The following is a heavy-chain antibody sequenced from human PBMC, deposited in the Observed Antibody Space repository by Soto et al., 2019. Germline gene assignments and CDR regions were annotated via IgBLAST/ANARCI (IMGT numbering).Heavy chain of an antibody. CDR2: ISYEGSNN. Sequence: QVQLVEAGGGVVQPGRSLRLSCGASGFTFNSHGMHWVRQAPGKGLEWVAVISYEGSNNFYAESVKGRFTISRDNSKNTLYLQMNILRREDTAVYYCARGAEYQLLSRDYFYGMDVWGQGTTVTVSS. J-gene: IGHJ6*02. V-gene: IGHV3-30*03. CDR3: ARGAEYQLLSRDYFYGMDV. D-gene: IGHD2-2*01. CDR1: GFTFNSHG.